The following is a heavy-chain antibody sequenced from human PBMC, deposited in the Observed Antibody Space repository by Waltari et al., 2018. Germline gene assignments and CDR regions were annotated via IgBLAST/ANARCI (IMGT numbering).Heavy chain of an antibody. CDR3: ASDTGALWMDV. CDR2: LNPRGGSK. Sequence: QVQLVQSGAEVKKPGASVKISCKTSEYTFTSSYVHWVRQAPGQGLEWMGILNPRGGSKIYEQKFQGRVTMTRDTSTSTVYMELSSLRAEDTAVYYCASDTGALWMDVWGQGTTVTVSS. V-gene: IGHV1-46*01. J-gene: IGHJ6*02. CDR1: EYTFTSSY. D-gene: IGHD2-21*01.